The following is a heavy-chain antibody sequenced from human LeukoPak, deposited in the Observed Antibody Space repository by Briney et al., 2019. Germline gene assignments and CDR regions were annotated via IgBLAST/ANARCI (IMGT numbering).Heavy chain of an antibody. Sequence: SGTLSLTCAVYGGSLTIYSWTWIRQPPGKSLEWVGEISPSGNTQYNPSLKSRVTISLDASKSQFYLKLNSVTAADTAVYYCARLVGTYRSSTTCYARSYFDYWGQGTLVTVSS. CDR2: ISPSGNT. CDR3: ARLVGTYRSSTTCYARSYFDY. V-gene: IGHV4-34*01. D-gene: IGHD2-2*01. J-gene: IGHJ4*02. CDR1: GGSLTIYS.